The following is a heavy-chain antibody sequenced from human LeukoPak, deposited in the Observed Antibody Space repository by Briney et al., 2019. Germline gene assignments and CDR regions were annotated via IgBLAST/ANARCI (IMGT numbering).Heavy chain of an antibody. Sequence: GGSLRLSCAASGFTFSSYSMNWVRQAPGKGLEWVSSISSSSSYIYYADSVKGRFTISRDNAKSSLYLQMNSLRAEDTAVYYCASVIAVDAFDIWGQGTMVTVSS. J-gene: IGHJ3*02. CDR1: GFTFSSYS. CDR2: ISSSSSYI. V-gene: IGHV3-21*01. CDR3: ASVIAVDAFDI. D-gene: IGHD6-19*01.